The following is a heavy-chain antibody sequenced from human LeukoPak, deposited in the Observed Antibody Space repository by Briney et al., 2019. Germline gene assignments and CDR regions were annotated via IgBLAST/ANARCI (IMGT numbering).Heavy chain of an antibody. CDR2: ISGSGGST. V-gene: IGHV3-23*01. Sequence: GGSLRLSCAASGCTFSSYAMSWVRQAPGKGLEWVSAISGSGGSTYYADSVKGRFTISRDNSKNTLYLQMNSLRAEDTAVYYCAKDPHDYYDSSGYYGYWGRGTLVTVSS. CDR1: GCTFSSYA. D-gene: IGHD3-22*01. J-gene: IGHJ4*02. CDR3: AKDPHDYYDSSGYYGY.